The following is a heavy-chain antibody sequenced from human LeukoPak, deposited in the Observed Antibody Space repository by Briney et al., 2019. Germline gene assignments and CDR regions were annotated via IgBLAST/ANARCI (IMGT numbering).Heavy chain of an antibody. Sequence: SVKVSCKASGGTFSSYAISWVRQAPGQGLEWMGGIIPIFGTANYAQKFQGRVTITADESTSTAYMELSSLRSEDTAVYYCARDGTKGYCSSTSCSTSWFDPWGQGTLVTVSS. V-gene: IGHV1-69*13. CDR2: IIPIFGTA. J-gene: IGHJ5*02. CDR3: ARDGTKGYCSSTSCSTSWFDP. D-gene: IGHD2-2*01. CDR1: GGTFSSYA.